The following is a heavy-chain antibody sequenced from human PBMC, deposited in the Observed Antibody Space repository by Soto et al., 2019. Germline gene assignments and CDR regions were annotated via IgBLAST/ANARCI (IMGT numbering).Heavy chain of an antibody. CDR3: TKGGIPRRYNIPKVDFDY. V-gene: IGHV3-23*01. J-gene: IGHJ4*02. Sequence: EVHLLESGGDLVQRGGSLRLSCAASGFIFSNYAMSWVRQAPGRGLEWVSAISGSGATTYYPDSVKGRFTISRDNSKNTLYLQMSNLRADDTAVYYCTKGGIPRRYNIPKVDFDYWGQGSLVTVSS. D-gene: IGHD1-1*01. CDR2: ISGSGATT. CDR1: GFIFSNYA.